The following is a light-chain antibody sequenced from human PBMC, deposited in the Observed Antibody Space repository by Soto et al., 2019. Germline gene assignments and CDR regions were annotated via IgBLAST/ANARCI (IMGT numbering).Light chain of an antibody. V-gene: IGKV3-20*01. CDR2: AVS. CDR3: QHFGDSVWT. CDR1: QSVSSSS. Sequence: TQSPGTLSLSPGQRATLSCRASQSVSSSSVAWYRPRPGQAPRLLIYAVSSRAIDTPDRFSGSGSGTDFTLTISRLEPEDFAVYDCQHFGDSVWTFGQGTKVDIK. J-gene: IGKJ1*01.